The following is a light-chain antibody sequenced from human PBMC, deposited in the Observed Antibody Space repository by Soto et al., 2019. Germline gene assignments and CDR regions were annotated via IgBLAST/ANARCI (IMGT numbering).Light chain of an antibody. V-gene: IGKV3-20*01. J-gene: IGKJ2*01. CDR3: QQYGSSPYN. Sequence: EIVLTQSPGTLSLSPGERATLSCTASQSVAGSTYLAWYQQRPGQAPRLLIYGASSRATGIPDRFSGSGSGTDFTLTISRLEPEDFAVYYCQQYGSSPYNFGQGTKLEIK. CDR1: QSVAGSTY. CDR2: GAS.